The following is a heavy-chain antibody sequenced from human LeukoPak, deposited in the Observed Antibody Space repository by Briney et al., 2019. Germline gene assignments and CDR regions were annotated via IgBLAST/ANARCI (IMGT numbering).Heavy chain of an antibody. V-gene: IGHV4-59*12. D-gene: IGHD2-15*01. CDR1: GGSISSYY. CDR3: ARGVVAATTLIYYYYMDV. CDR2: IYYSGST. Sequence: PSETPSLTCTVSGGSISSYYWSWIRQPPGKGLEWIGYIYYSGSTNYNPSLKSRVTISVDKSKNQFSLKLSSVTAADTAVYYCARGVVAATTLIYYYYMDVWGKGTTVTVSS. J-gene: IGHJ6*03.